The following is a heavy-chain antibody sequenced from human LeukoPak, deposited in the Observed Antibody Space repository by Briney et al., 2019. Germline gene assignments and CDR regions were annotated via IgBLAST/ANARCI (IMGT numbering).Heavy chain of an antibody. J-gene: IGHJ6*04. CDR1: GFTFSSYG. CDR2: ISGSGGST. CDR3: AELGITMIGGV. V-gene: IGHV3-23*01. D-gene: IGHD3-10*02. Sequence: GGSLRPSCAASGFTFSSYGMSWVRQAPGKGLEWVSAISGSGGSTYYADSVKGRFTISRDNSKNTLYLQMNSLRAEDTAVYYCAELGITMIGGVWGKGTTVTISS.